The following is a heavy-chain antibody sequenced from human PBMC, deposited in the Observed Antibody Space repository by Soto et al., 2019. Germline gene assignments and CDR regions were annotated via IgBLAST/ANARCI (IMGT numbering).Heavy chain of an antibody. CDR3: ARHPYRITRIVVALGGYYFDY. Sequence: ASVKVSCKASGYTFTSYGISWVRQAPGQGLEWMGWISAYNGNTNYAQKLQGRVTMTTDTSTSTAYMELRSLRSDDTGVYYCARHPYRITRIVVALGGYYFDYWGQGTLVTVSS. CDR2: ISAYNGNT. V-gene: IGHV1-18*01. CDR1: GYTFTSYG. J-gene: IGHJ4*02. D-gene: IGHD3-22*01.